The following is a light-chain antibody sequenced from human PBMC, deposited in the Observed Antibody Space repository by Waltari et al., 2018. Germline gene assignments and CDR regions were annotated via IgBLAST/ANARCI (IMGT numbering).Light chain of an antibody. CDR1: QSVSSY. Sequence: EIVLTQSPATLSLSPGERATLSCRASQSVSSYLAWYQQKPGQAPRLLIYDASNRASGIPARFSGSGFGTDFTLTISSLEPEDSAVYYCQQRSNWPPLTFGGGTKVEIE. J-gene: IGKJ4*01. CDR2: DAS. CDR3: QQRSNWPPLT. V-gene: IGKV3-11*01.